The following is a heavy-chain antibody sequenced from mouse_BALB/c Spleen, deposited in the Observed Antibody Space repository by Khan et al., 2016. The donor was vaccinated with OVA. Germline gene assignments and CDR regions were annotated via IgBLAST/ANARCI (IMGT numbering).Heavy chain of an antibody. V-gene: IGHV1S29*02. Sequence: VQLQQSGPELVKPGASVKISCKASGYTFTDYNMDWVRQSQGESLEWIGYIFPNTGGTGYNQKFKTKATLTVDSSSSTAYMELRSLKPEEPAAEFCARSGYGSFGYWGQGTLVTVSA. CDR3: ARSGYGSFGY. J-gene: IGHJ3*01. CDR1: GYTFTDYN. D-gene: IGHD1-2*01. CDR2: IFPNTGGT.